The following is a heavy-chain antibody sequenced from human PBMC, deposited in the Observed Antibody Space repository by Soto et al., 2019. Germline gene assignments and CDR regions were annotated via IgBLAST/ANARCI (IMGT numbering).Heavy chain of an antibody. J-gene: IGHJ6*01. Sequence: QVQLVQSGAEVKKPGASVKVSCKASGYTFSNYYMHWVRQAPGQGLEWMGIINPSGGSTSYAQKFQGRVTMTRDTSTSTVYMELSSLRSEDTAVYFCARDCAVLRFLEWLTPYGMDVW. CDR2: INPSGGST. D-gene: IGHD3-3*01. CDR1: GYTFSNYY. CDR3: ARDCAVLRFLEWLTPYGMDV. V-gene: IGHV1-46*01.